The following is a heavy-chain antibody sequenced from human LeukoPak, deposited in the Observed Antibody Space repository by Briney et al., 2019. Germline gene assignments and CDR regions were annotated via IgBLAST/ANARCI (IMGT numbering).Heavy chain of an antibody. V-gene: IGHV3-43D*03. CDR2: ISWDGGST. CDR1: GFTFDDYA. D-gene: IGHD4-23*01. Sequence: PGGSLRLSCAASGFTFDDYAMHWVRQAPGKGLEWVSLISWDGGSTYYADSVKGRFTISRDNAKNSLYLQMNSLRAEDTALYYCAKDIYGGNWPNDYWGQGTLVTVSS. J-gene: IGHJ4*02. CDR3: AKDIYGGNWPNDY.